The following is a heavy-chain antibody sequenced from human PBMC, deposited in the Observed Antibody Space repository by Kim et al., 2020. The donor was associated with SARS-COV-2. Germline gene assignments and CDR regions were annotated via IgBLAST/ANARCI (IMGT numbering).Heavy chain of an antibody. CDR1: GFTFSNAW. CDR2: IKSKTDGGTK. CDR3: TKDRRGILGFGELVYGRDV. J-gene: IGHJ6*02. V-gene: IGHV3-15*01. D-gene: IGHD3-10*01. Sequence: GGSLRLSCAASGFTFSNAWMSWVRQAPGKGLEWVGRIKSKTDGGTKDYAAPVKGRFTISRDDSKNTLYLQMNSRKTEDTAVYYCTKDRRGILGFGELVYGRDVWGQGTTVTVSS.